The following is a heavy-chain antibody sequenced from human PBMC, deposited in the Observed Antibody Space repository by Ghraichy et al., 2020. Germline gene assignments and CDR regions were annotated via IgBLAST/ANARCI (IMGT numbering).Heavy chain of an antibody. CDR2: IYSGGST. CDR1: GFTVSTNY. J-gene: IGHJ5*02. Sequence: GGSLRLSCAASGFTVSTNYMSWVRQAPGKGLEWVSVIYSGGSTYYADSVKGRFTVSRDNSKNTLFLQMNSLRAEDTAVYYCARDGIGATPGSWGQGTLVTVSS. V-gene: IGHV3-53*01. D-gene: IGHD1-1*01. CDR3: ARDGIGATPGS.